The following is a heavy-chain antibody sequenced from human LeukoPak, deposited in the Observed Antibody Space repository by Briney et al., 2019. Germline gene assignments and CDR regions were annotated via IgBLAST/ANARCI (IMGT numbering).Heavy chain of an antibody. CDR1: GYTLTELS. CDR2: FDPEDGET. D-gene: IGHD3-22*01. Sequence: ASVKVSCKVSGYTLTELSMHWVRQAPGKGLEWMGGFDPEDGETNYAQKFQGRVTMTRDTSTSTVYMELSSLRSEDTAVYYCAREYYYDSSGDTFDYWGQGTLVTVSS. V-gene: IGHV1-24*01. CDR3: AREYYYDSSGDTFDY. J-gene: IGHJ4*02.